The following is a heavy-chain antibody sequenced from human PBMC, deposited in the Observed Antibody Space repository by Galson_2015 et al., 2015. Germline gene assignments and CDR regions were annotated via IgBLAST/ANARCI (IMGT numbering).Heavy chain of an antibody. V-gene: IGHV4-4*02. CDR2: IYHSGST. CDR1: GGSISSSNW. CDR3: ACPYGPSSAYYYDSVGY. D-gene: IGHD3-22*01. J-gene: IGHJ4*02. Sequence: ETLSLTCAVSGGSISSSNWWSWVRQPPGKGLEWIGEIYHSGSTNYNPSLKSRVTISVDKSKNQFSLKLSSVTAADTAVYYCACPYGPSSAYYYDSVGYWGQGTLVTVSS.